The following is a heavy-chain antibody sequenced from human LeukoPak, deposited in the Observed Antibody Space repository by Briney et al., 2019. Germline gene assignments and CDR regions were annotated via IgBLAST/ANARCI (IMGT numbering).Heavy chain of an antibody. CDR3: AREIFGGYNPGAY. J-gene: IGHJ4*02. D-gene: IGHD3-3*01. Sequence: SETLSLTCTVSLDSTTSNFWSCVRQPLGKGLEWIGEIHRSGSPNYNPSLQSRVTISIDRSRNQIALELSSVTAADTAVYYCAREIFGGYNPGAYWGQGILVTVSS. V-gene: IGHV4-4*02. CDR1: LDSTTSNF. CDR2: IHRSGSP.